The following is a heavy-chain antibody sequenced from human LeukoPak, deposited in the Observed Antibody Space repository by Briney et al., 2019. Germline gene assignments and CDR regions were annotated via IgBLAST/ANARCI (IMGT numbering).Heavy chain of an antibody. CDR2: IYPGDSDT. V-gene: IGHV5-51*01. Sequence: HGESLKISCKGSGYSFTSYWIGWVRQMPGKGLEWMGIIYPGDSDTRYSPSFQGQVTISADKSISTAYLQWSSLKASDTAMYYCARGEGSTSPYYYYYMDVWGKGTTVTVSS. D-gene: IGHD2-2*01. CDR1: GYSFTSYW. CDR3: ARGEGSTSPYYYYYMDV. J-gene: IGHJ6*03.